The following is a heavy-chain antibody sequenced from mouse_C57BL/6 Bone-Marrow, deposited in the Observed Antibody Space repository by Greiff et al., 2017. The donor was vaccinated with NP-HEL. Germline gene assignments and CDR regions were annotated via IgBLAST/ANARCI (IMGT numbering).Heavy chain of an antibody. CDR3: ARGYDYHFAD. V-gene: IGHV1-55*01. J-gene: IGHJ3*01. CDR1: GYTFTSYW. D-gene: IGHD2-4*01. Sequence: QVQLQQPGAELVKPGASVKMSCKASGYTFTSYWITWVKQRPGQGLEWIGDIYPGSGSTTYNEKFKSKATLTIDTSSSTAYMQLSSLTSEDSAVYSCARGYDYHFADWGQGTLVTVSA. CDR2: IYPGSGST.